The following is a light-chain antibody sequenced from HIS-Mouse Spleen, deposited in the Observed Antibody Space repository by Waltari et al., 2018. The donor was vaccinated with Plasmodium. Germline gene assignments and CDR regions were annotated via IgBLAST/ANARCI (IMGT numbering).Light chain of an antibody. CDR3: QSADSSGTYQV. CDR2: KDS. Sequence: SYELTQPPPVSVSPEQTARITCSGDALPKQYAYWYQQKPGQAPVLVIYKDSERPSGIPERFSGSSSGTTVTLTISGVQAEDEADYYCQSADSSGTYQVFGGGTKLTVL. J-gene: IGLJ2*01. V-gene: IGLV3-25*03. CDR1: ALPKQY.